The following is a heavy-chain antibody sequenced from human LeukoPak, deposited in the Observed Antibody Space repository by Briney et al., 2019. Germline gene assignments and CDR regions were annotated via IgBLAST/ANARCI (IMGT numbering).Heavy chain of an antibody. CDR1: GGSISSYY. CDR3: ARSELLWFGGVNSGFDY. Sequence: SETLSLTCTVSGGSISSYYWSWIRQPPGKGLEWIGYIYYSGSTNYNPSLKNRVTISLDTSKNQFSLKLSSVTAADTAVYYCARSELLWFGGVNSGFDYWGQGTLVTVSS. J-gene: IGHJ4*02. CDR2: IYYSGST. D-gene: IGHD3-10*01. V-gene: IGHV4-59*01.